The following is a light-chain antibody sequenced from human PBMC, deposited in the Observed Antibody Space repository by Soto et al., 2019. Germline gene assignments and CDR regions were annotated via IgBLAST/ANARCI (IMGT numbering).Light chain of an antibody. Sequence: ESVLTQSPSSLSLSPGESGTLSCRASQSLSSSYLAWYQQKAGQPPRLLMFRSSDRAAGVPDRFSGSASGTEFTLTISSLDPEDFAVYYCQQYGTKVSFGPGTKVDIK. CDR2: RSS. V-gene: IGKV3-20*01. J-gene: IGKJ3*01. CDR3: QQYGTKVS. CDR1: QSLSSSY.